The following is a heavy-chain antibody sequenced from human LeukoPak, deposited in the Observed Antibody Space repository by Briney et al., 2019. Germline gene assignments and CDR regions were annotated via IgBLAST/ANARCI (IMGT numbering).Heavy chain of an antibody. CDR2: INPNSGGT. D-gene: IGHD6-19*01. Sequence: ASVKVSCKASGYTFTVYYMHWVRQAPGQGLEWMGRINPNSGGTNFAQKFQGRVTMTRDTSINTAYMELSTLRSDDTAVYYCARVGVAGSVDFWGQGTLVTVSS. V-gene: IGHV1-2*06. CDR3: ARVGVAGSVDF. J-gene: IGHJ4*02. CDR1: GYTFTVYY.